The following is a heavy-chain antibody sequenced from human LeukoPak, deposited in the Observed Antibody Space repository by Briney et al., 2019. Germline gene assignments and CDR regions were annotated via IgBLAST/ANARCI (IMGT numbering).Heavy chain of an antibody. V-gene: IGHV1-8*01. D-gene: IGHD2-15*01. CDR2: VNPNSGHT. CDR1: GYTFTSYD. CDR3: ARGAPGSYCSGGSCPYFDY. Sequence: ASVKVSRKASGYTFTSYDINWVRQATGHGLEWMGWVNPNSGHTGYAQKFQGRVTMTRYTSISTAYMELSSLRSEDTAVYYCARGAPGSYCSGGSCPYFDYWGQGTLVSVSS. J-gene: IGHJ4*02.